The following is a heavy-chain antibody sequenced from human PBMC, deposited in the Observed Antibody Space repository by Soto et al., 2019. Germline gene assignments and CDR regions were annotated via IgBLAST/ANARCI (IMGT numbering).Heavy chain of an antibody. CDR3: ARVLAAAA. CDR2: IRGSGGST. D-gene: IGHD2-15*01. V-gene: IGHV3-23*01. J-gene: IGHJ5*02. CDR1: GVTFSTYS. Sequence: EVQLLESGGGLVQPGGSLRLSCTASGVTFSTYSMSWVRQAPGKGLEWVSAIRGSGGSTYDADSVKGRFTISRDKSKNTLYLQINSRRGGGTAVYYCARVLAAAAWGQGTLVTVSS.